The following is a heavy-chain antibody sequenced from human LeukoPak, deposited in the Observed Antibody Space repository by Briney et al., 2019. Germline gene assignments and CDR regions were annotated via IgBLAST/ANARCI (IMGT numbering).Heavy chain of an antibody. CDR3: ARHIIYSKKPSFDH. Sequence: PSETLSLTCTVSAGSINTYYWSWIRQPPGKGLEWIGYIDYSGSTNYNPSLKSRVTISVDTSKNQFFLQLGSVTAADTAVYYCARHIIYSKKPSFDHWGQGTLVTVSS. J-gene: IGHJ4*02. CDR2: IDYSGST. CDR1: AGSINTYY. V-gene: IGHV4-59*01. D-gene: IGHD4-11*01.